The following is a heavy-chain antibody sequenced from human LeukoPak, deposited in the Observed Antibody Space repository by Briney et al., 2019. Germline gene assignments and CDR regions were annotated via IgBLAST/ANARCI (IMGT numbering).Heavy chain of an antibody. D-gene: IGHD2-2*02. J-gene: IGHJ4*02. Sequence: GGSLRLSCAASGFTFSSYGMHWVRQAPGKGLEWVAVISYDGSNKYYADSVKGRFTISRDNSKNTLYLQMNSLRAEDTAVYYCAKSGAVYCSSTSCYTDYWGQGTLVTVSS. CDR3: AKSGAVYCSSTSCYTDY. V-gene: IGHV3-30*18. CDR2: ISYDGSNK. CDR1: GFTFSSYG.